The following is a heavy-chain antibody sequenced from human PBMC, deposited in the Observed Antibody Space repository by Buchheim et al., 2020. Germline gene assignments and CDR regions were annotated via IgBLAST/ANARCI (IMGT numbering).Heavy chain of an antibody. V-gene: IGHV3-74*01. Sequence: EVQLVESGGGLVQPGGSLRLSCAASGFTFSDYWMHWVRQVPGMGLFWVSRINTDGSSTIYADSVKGRFTISRDNAENTLYLHMTTLGVEDTAVYYCTRGRSITDQLWGQGTL. D-gene: IGHD1-1*01. CDR1: GFTFSDYW. J-gene: IGHJ4*02. CDR2: INTDGSST. CDR3: TRGRSITDQL.